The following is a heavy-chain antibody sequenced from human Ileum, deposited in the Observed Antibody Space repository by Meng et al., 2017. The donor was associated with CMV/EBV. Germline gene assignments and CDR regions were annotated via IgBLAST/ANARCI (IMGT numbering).Heavy chain of an antibody. CDR3: ATSGSWNSWFDP. Sequence: SCAALGCTFRNYPVHWVRQAPGKGLEWVAVISYDGSNKYYADSVKGRFTISRDNSENTLYVQMNSLRPEDTAVYYCATSGSWNSWFDPWGQGTLVTVSS. CDR2: ISYDGSNK. D-gene: IGHD6-13*01. J-gene: IGHJ5*02. V-gene: IGHV3-30*04. CDR1: GCTFRNYP.